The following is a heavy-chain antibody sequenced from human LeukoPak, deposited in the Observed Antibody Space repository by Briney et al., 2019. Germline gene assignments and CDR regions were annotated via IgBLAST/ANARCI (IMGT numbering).Heavy chain of an antibody. Sequence: GGSLRLSCAASGFTFSSYSMNWVRKAPGKGLEWVSYISSSSTTIYYADSVKGRFTISRDNAKNSLYLQMNSLRAEDTAVYYCAAYSPPNYWGQGALVTVSS. V-gene: IGHV3-48*01. CDR3: AAYSPPNY. D-gene: IGHD6-13*01. CDR2: ISSSSTTI. CDR1: GFTFSSYS. J-gene: IGHJ4*02.